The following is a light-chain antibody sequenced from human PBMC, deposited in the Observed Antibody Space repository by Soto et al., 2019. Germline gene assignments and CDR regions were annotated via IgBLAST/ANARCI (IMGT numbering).Light chain of an antibody. CDR3: QQCYMGWT. Sequence: DIPMTQSPSTLSASVGDRVTITCRASQSIGSFLAWYQHQPGKAPKLLIYDASTLESGVPSRFSGTGSGTEFTFSITSLQPEDFGTYYCQQCYMGWTFGQGTKVDFK. CDR2: DAS. CDR1: QSIGSF. V-gene: IGKV1-5*01. J-gene: IGKJ1*01.